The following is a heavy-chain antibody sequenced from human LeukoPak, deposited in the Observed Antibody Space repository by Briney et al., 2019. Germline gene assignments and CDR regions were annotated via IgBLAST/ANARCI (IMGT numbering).Heavy chain of an antibody. CDR2: INHSEST. CDR3: ARGGDPYYFDY. D-gene: IGHD3-10*01. V-gene: IGHV4-34*01. CDR1: GGSFSGYD. Sequence: PSETLSLTCGVYGGSFSGYDWSWIRQPPGKGLEWIGEINHSESTNYNPSLKSRVAISIDTSKNQFSLKVRSVTAADTAVYYCARGGDPYYFDYWGQGTLVTVSS. J-gene: IGHJ4*02.